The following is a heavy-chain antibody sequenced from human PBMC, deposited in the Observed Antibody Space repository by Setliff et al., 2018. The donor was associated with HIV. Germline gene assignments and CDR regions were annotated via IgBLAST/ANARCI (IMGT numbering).Heavy chain of an antibody. CDR1: GYTFSDYY. D-gene: IGHD6-13*01. J-gene: IGHJ3*02. CDR2: INPNSGGT. CDR3: ARDPGYKSTWYGVFDI. V-gene: IGHV1-2*02. Sequence: ASVKVSFKASGYTFSDYYMHWVRQAPGQGLEWMGWINPNSGGTNYAQKFQGRVNMTRDTSISTTYMELSRLRSDDTAVYYCARDPGYKSTWYGVFDIWGQGTMVTVSS.